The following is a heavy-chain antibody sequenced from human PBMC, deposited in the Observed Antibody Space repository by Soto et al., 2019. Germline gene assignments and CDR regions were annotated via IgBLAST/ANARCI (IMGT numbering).Heavy chain of an antibody. D-gene: IGHD6-25*01. V-gene: IGHV3-48*01. CDR2: ISSSSTTM. CDR3: ARDYSSVWYFDY. CDR1: GFTFSSYS. J-gene: IGHJ4*02. Sequence: GGSLRLSCAASGFTFSSYSMNWVRRAPGKGLEWVSYISSSSTTMYYADSVKGRFTISRDNAKNSLYLQMNSLRAEDTAVYYCARDYSSVWYFDYWGQGTLVTVSS.